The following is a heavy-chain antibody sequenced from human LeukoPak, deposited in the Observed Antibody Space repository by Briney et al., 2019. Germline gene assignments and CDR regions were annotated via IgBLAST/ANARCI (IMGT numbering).Heavy chain of an antibody. Sequence: GGSLRLSCAASGFTFSSYWMSWVRQAPGKGLEWVANIKQYGSEKYYVDSVKGRFTISRDNAKNALYLQMNSLRAEDTAVYYCARDSIYDSSGYYYPYYFDYWGQGTLVTVSS. CDR1: GFTFSSYW. D-gene: IGHD3-22*01. CDR3: ARDSIYDSSGYYYPYYFDY. CDR2: IKQYGSEK. J-gene: IGHJ4*02. V-gene: IGHV3-7*05.